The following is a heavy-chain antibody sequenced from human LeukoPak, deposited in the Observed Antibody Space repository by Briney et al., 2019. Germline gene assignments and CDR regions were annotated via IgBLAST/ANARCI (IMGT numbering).Heavy chain of an antibody. CDR2: IYYSGST. CDR3: ARDMVRGPMALDY. D-gene: IGHD3-10*01. J-gene: IGHJ4*02. V-gene: IGHV4-59*12. Sequence: SETLSLTCTVSGGSISSYYWSWIRQPPGKGLEWIGYIYYSGSTNYNPSLKSRVTISVDRSKNQFSLKLTSVTVADTAVYYCARDMVRGPMALDYWGQGTLVTVSS. CDR1: GGSISSYY.